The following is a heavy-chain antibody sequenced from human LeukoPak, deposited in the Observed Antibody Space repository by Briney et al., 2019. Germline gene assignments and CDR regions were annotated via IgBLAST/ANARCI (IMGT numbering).Heavy chain of an antibody. D-gene: IGHD3-10*01. Sequence: GASVKVSCKASGYTFSNYGISWVRQAPGQGLEWMGWISVYNGNTNYAQKLQGRVTMTTDTSTSTAYMELRSLRSDDTAVYYCARETPIIYYGSGSYDYWGQGTLVTVSS. CDR3: ARETPIIYYGSGSYDY. V-gene: IGHV1-18*01. J-gene: IGHJ4*02. CDR1: GYTFSNYG. CDR2: ISVYNGNT.